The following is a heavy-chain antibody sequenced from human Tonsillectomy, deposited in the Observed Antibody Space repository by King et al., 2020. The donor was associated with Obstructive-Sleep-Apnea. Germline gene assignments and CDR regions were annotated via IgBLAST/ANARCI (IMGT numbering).Heavy chain of an antibody. CDR3: ARSPSGPDGY. V-gene: IGHV4-34*01. Sequence: VQLQQWGAGLLNPSETLSLTCAVYGASFSGYYWSWIRQPPGKGLEWIGEINHSGSTNYNPPLKSRVTISVDTSKNQFSLNLSSLTAADTAVYYCARSPSGPDGYWGQGNLVTVSS. J-gene: IGHJ4*02. CDR1: GASFSGYY. D-gene: IGHD3-16*01. CDR2: INHSGST.